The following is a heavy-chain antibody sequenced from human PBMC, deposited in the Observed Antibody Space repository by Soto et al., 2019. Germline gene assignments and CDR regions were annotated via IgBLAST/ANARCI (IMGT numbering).Heavy chain of an antibody. V-gene: IGHV1-18*04. J-gene: IGHJ6*02. CDR2: ISAYNGNT. Sequence: ASVKFSCKASGYTFTSYGISWVRDAPGQGLEWMGWISAYNGNTNYAQKLQGRVTMTTDTSTSTAYMELRSLRSDDTAVYYCARSTGYSYGYYYGMDVWGQGTTVTVSS. CDR3: ARSTGYSYGYYYGMDV. D-gene: IGHD5-18*01. CDR1: GYTFTSYG.